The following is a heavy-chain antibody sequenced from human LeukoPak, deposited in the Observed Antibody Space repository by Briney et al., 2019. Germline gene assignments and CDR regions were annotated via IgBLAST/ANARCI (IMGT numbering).Heavy chain of an antibody. J-gene: IGHJ4*02. CDR1: GFTFNSYW. CDR3: ARGLDGDYY. CDR2: INRDGTTT. V-gene: IGHV3-74*01. Sequence: PGGSLRLSCAASGFTFNSYWLLWVRQAPGKGLVWVSRINRDGTTTAYTDSVKGRFTISRDNAKNTLYVQMNSLRAEDTAVYYGARGLDGDYYWGQGTLVTVSS. D-gene: IGHD2-21*02.